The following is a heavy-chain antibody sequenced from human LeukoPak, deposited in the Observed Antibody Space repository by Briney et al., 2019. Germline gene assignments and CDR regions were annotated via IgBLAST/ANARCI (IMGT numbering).Heavy chain of an antibody. Sequence: GGSLRLSCAVSGITLSNYGMSWVRQAPGKGLEWVSTIKGSAEATFYADSVKDRFTISRDNSKNTLYLQMNSLRADDTALYFCARDHESSGYPTSDYWGQGTRVTVSS. J-gene: IGHJ4*02. CDR1: GITLSNYG. CDR2: IKGSAEAT. D-gene: IGHD3-22*01. V-gene: IGHV3-23*01. CDR3: ARDHESSGYPTSDY.